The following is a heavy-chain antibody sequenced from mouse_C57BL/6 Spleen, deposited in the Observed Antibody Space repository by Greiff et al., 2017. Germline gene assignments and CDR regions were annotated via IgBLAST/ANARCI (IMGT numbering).Heavy chain of an antibody. CDR1: GYTFTSYW. CDR3: TILYDLFAN. Sequence: EVQLQQSGTVLARPGASVKMSCKTSGYTFTSYWMHWVKQRPGQGLEWIGAIYPGNSDTSYNQKFKGKAKLTAVTSASTAYMELSSLTNEDSAVYYCTILYDLFANWGQGTLVTVSA. D-gene: IGHD2-3*01. CDR2: IYPGNSDT. J-gene: IGHJ3*01. V-gene: IGHV1-5*01.